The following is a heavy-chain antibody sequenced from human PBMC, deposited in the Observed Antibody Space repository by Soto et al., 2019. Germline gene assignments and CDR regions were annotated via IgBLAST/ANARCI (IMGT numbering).Heavy chain of an antibody. CDR3: ARSYGSGSYFDYYYGMDV. D-gene: IGHD3-10*01. CDR2: IYHSGST. CDR1: GYSISSGYY. J-gene: IGHJ6*02. Sequence: SETLSLTCAVSGYSISSGYYWGWIRQPPGKGLEWIGSIYHSGSTYYNPSLKSRVTISVDTSKNQFSLKLSSVTAADTAVYYCARSYGSGSYFDYYYGMDVWGQGTTVTVLL. V-gene: IGHV4-38-2*01.